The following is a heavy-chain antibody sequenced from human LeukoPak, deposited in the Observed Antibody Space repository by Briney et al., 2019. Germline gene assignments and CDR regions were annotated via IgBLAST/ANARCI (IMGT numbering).Heavy chain of an antibody. J-gene: IGHJ4*02. CDR1: GFTFSSYA. Sequence: GGSLRLSCAASGFTFSSYAMHWVRQAPGKGLEWVAVISYDGSNKYYADSVKGRFTISRDNSKNTLYLQMNSLRAEDTAVYYCARDPLGAGPPGEFDYWGQGTLVTVSS. CDR2: ISYDGSNK. D-gene: IGHD3-10*01. V-gene: IGHV3-30-3*01. CDR3: ARDPLGAGPPGEFDY.